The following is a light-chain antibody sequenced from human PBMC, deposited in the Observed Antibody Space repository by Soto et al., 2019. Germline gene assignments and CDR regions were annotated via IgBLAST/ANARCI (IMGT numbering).Light chain of an antibody. Sequence: EIVLKQSPDTLSLSPGERATLSCRASQSVRSNYLAWYQQKPGQDPRFLIYDASSRATRIPDRVSGSGSGTEFTLTISGLEPEDVEVYYCQQYGSTRLTFGGGTTLDIK. V-gene: IGKV3-20*01. J-gene: IGKJ4*01. CDR3: QQYGSTRLT. CDR1: QSVRSNY. CDR2: DAS.